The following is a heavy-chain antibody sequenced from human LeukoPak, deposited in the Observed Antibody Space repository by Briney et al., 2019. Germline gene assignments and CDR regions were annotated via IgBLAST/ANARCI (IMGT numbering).Heavy chain of an antibody. CDR2: ISSSSSYI. CDR3: GSYCSSTSCYNWFDP. J-gene: IGHJ5*02. CDR1: GFTFSSYS. Sequence: GGSLRLSCAASGFTFSSYSMNWVRQAPGKGLEWVSSISSSSSYIYYADSVKGRFTISRDNAKNSLYLQMNSLRAEDTAVYYCGSYCSSTSCYNWFDPWGQGTLVTVSS. D-gene: IGHD2-2*01. V-gene: IGHV3-21*01.